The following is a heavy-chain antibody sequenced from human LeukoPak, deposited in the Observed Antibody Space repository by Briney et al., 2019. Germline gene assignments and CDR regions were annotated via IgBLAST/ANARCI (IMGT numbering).Heavy chain of an antibody. CDR3: ARAMRGYSYGPFDY. Sequence: SETLSLTCSVSGGSISSYYWSWIRQPPGKGLEWIGYTHTSGSTNYNPSLKSRVTISVDTSKNQLSLKLSSVTAADTAIYYCARAMRGYSYGPFDYWGQGTLVSVSS. CDR1: GGSISSYY. CDR2: THTSGST. D-gene: IGHD5-18*01. J-gene: IGHJ4*02. V-gene: IGHV4-4*09.